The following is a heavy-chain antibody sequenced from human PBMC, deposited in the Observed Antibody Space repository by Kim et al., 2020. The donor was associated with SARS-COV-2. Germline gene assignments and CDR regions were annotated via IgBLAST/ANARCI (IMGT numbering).Heavy chain of an antibody. CDR3: VKDQRGYSSGWPDDAFDI. CDR2: ISSNGGST. D-gene: IGHD6-19*01. J-gene: IGHJ3*02. Sequence: GGSLRLSCSASGFTFSSYAMHWVRQAPGKGLEYVSAISSNGGSTYYADSVKGRFTISRDNSKNTLYLQMSSLRAEDTAVYYCVKDQRGYSSGWPDDAFDIWGQGTMVTVSS. V-gene: IGHV3-64D*06. CDR1: GFTFSSYA.